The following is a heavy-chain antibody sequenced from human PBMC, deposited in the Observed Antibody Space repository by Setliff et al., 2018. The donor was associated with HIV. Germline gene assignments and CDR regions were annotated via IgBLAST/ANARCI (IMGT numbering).Heavy chain of an antibody. V-gene: IGHV3-23*01. Sequence: QTGGSLRLSCAASGFAFGSFAMSWIRQAPGKALEWVSSITDDGLSTFYAGSVRGRFTISRDDSMNTAYLQMNGLKIDDTAVYYCTRPQYFYETGGSDYWGQGTLVTVSS. J-gene: IGHJ4*02. D-gene: IGHD3-22*01. CDR1: GFAFGSFA. CDR2: ITDDGLST. CDR3: TRPQYFYETGGSDY.